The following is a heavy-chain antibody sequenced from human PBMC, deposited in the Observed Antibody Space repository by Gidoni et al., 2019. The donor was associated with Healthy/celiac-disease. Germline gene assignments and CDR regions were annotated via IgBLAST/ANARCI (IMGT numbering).Heavy chain of an antibody. CDR3: ARQGRVAVAGYDY. D-gene: IGHD6-19*01. CDR1: GGSISSSSYY. V-gene: IGHV4-39*01. CDR2: IYYSGST. Sequence: QLQLQESGPGLVKPSETLSLTCTVSGGSISSSSYYWGWIRQPPGKGLEWIGSIYYSGSTYYNPSLKSRVTISVDTSKNQFSLKLSSVTAADTAVYYCARQGRVAVAGYDYWGQGTLVTVSS. J-gene: IGHJ4*02.